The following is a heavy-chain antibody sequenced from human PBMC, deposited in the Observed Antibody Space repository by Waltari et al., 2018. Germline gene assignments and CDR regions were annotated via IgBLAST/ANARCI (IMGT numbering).Heavy chain of an antibody. D-gene: IGHD6-13*01. J-gene: IGHJ5*02. V-gene: IGHV4-39*07. CDR2: IYYSGST. CDR3: ARTSSSWYRVGGPNWFDP. CDR1: GGSISSSSYY. Sequence: QLQLQESGPGLVKPSETLSLTCTVSGGSISSSSYYWGWIRQPPGRGLEWIGSIYYSGSTNYNPSRKSRVTISGETSKNQFSLKLSSVTAADTAVYYCARTSSSWYRVGGPNWFDPWGQGTLVTVSS.